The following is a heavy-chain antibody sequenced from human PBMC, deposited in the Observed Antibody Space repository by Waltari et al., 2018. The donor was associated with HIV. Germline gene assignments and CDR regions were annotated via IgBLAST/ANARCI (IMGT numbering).Heavy chain of an antibody. CDR3: AKDTYYYDSSGYYYYFDY. Sequence: EVQLLESGGGLVQPGGSLRLSCAASGFTFSSYAMSWVRQAPGKGLEWVSAISGSVGSTYYADSVKGQFTISRDKSKNTLYLQMNSLRAEDTAVYYCAKDTYYYDSSGYYYYFDYWGQGTLVTVSS. V-gene: IGHV3-23*01. J-gene: IGHJ4*02. CDR2: ISGSVGST. CDR1: GFTFSSYA. D-gene: IGHD3-22*01.